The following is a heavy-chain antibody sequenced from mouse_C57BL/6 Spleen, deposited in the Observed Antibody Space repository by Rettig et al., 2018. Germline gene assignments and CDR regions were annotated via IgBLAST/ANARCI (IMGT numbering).Heavy chain of an antibody. CDR3: ARIYDGYFGDY. Sequence: QVQLQQPGAELVKPGASVKLSCKASGYTFTSYWMHWVKQRPGQGLAWIGMIHPNSGSINYNEKFKSKATLTVDKSSSTAYMQLSSLTSEDSAVYYCARIYDGYFGDYWGQGTTLTVSS. CDR1: GYTFTSYW. V-gene: IGHV1-64*01. J-gene: IGHJ2*01. CDR2: IHPNSGSI. D-gene: IGHD2-3*01.